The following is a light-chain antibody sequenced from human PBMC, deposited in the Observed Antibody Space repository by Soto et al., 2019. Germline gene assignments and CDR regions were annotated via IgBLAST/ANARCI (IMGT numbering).Light chain of an antibody. CDR3: QQYGSSPT. V-gene: IGKV3-20*01. CDR2: GAS. J-gene: IGKJ5*01. CDR1: ESVSSN. Sequence: EIVMTQSPATLSVSPGERVTLSCRASESVSSNLAWYQQKPGQAPRLLIYGASSRATGTPDRFRGSGSGTEFTLTISRLEPEDFAVYYCQQYGSSPTFGQGTRLEIK.